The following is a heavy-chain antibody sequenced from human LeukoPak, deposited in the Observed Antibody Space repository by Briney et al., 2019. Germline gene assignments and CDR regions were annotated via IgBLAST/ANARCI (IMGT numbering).Heavy chain of an antibody. V-gene: IGHV3-30-3*01. D-gene: IGHD6-13*01. J-gene: IGHJ4*02. CDR2: ISYDGSNK. Sequence: GRSLRLSCAASGFTFSSYAMHWVRQAPGKGLEWVAVISYDGSNKYYADSVKGRFTISRDNSKNTLYLQMNSLRAEDTALYYCAKDRVSSSWYFFDYWGQGTLVTVSS. CDR3: AKDRVSSSWYFFDY. CDR1: GFTFSSYA.